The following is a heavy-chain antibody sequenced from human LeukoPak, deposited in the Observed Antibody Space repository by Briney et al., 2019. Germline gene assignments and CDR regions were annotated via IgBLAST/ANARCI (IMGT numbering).Heavy chain of an antibody. Sequence: GGSQRLSCAASGFTFSSYWMSWVRQAPGKGLEWVANIKQDGSEKYYVDSVKGRFTISRDNAKNSLYLQMNSLRAEDTAVYYCARSSGYYYYNGMDVWGQGTTVTVSS. CDR2: IKQDGSEK. CDR3: ARSSGYYYYNGMDV. J-gene: IGHJ6*02. D-gene: IGHD3-22*01. CDR1: GFTFSSYW. V-gene: IGHV3-7*01.